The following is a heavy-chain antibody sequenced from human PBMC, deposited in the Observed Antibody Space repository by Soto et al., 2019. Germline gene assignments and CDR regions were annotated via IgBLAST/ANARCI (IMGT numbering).Heavy chain of an antibody. CDR2: IFYSGST. V-gene: IGHV4-31*03. CDR3: ARAVGFTTCRGYRVFDP. J-gene: IGHJ5*02. CDR1: GGFISSDQYY. Sequence: QLQLQESGPGLVKPSQTLSLTCTVSGGFISSDQYYWSWIRHLPGKGLEWIGHIFYSGSTSYNPSLNGRVTISVRTSKNQFSLKMISATGADTAMYYCARAVGFTTCRGYRVFDPWGQGTPVTVSS. D-gene: IGHD3-10*01.